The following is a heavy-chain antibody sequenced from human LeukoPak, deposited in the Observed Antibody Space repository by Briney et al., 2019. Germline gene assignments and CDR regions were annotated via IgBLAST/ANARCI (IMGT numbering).Heavy chain of an antibody. D-gene: IGHD3-22*01. CDR2: MSHDGSNT. V-gene: IGHV3-30*04. J-gene: IGHJ4*02. Sequence: GGSLRLSCAASGFTFSSYPMFWVRQAPGKGLEWVTVMSHDGSNTYYGDSVKGRFTISRDNSKNTLDLEMNSLRAEDTAVYYCARGYDSYGYYIDSWGQGTLVTVSS. CDR1: GFTFSSYP. CDR3: ARGYDSYGYYIDS.